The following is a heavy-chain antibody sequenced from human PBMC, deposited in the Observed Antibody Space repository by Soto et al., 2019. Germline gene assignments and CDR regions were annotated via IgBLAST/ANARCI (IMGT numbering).Heavy chain of an antibody. CDR1: GYTFTSYY. CDR3: AGSIVATIRGQGEWRPYYYYGMDV. J-gene: IGHJ6*02. D-gene: IGHD5-12*01. Sequence: ASVKVSCKASGYTFTSYYMHWVRQAPGQGLEWMGIINPSGGSTSYAQKFQGRVTMTRDTSTSTVYMELSSLRSEDTAVYYCAGSIVATIRGQGEWRPYYYYGMDVWGQGTTVTVSS. CDR2: INPSGGST. V-gene: IGHV1-46*01.